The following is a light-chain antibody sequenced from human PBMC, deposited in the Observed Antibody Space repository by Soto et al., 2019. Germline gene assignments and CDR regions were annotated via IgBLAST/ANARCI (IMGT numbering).Light chain of an antibody. V-gene: IGKV3-15*01. J-gene: IGKJ1*01. CDR2: GAS. CDR1: HSVSSN. CDR3: HQYNNWPRT. Sequence: EIVMTKSPATLSVSPGQRATLSCRASHSVSSNLAWYQQKPGQAPRLLIYGASTRATGIPARFSGSGSGTEYTLTISGLQSEDFAVYYCHQYNNWPRTFGQGTKVDIK.